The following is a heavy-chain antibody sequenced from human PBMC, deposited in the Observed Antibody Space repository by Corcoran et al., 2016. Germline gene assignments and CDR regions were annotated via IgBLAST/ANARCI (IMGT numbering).Heavy chain of an antibody. V-gene: IGHV4-61*01. CDR1: GGSVSSGSYY. Sequence: QVQLQESGPGLVKPSETLSLTCTVSGGSVSSGSYYWSWIRQPPGKGLEWIGYIYYSGSTNYNPSLKSRVTISVDTSKNQFSLKLSSVTAADTAVYYCARAKPSIGAVAGTSFDYWGQGTLVTVSS. CDR3: ARAKPSIGAVAGTSFDY. D-gene: IGHD6-19*01. CDR2: IYYSGST. J-gene: IGHJ4*02.